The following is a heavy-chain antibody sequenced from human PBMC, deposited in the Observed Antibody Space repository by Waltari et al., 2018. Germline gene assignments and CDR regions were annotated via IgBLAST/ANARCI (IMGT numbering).Heavy chain of an antibody. CDR1: GFTFSSYG. J-gene: IGHJ4*02. Sequence: QVQLVASGGGVVQPGRSLRLSCAASGFTFSSYGMHWVRQAPGKGLEWVSVIYSGGSTYDADSVKGRFTISRDNSKNTLYLQMNSLRAEDTAVYYCASISDSSGYTIPGVDYWGQGTLVTVSS. D-gene: IGHD3-22*01. CDR2: IYSGGST. CDR3: ASISDSSGYTIPGVDY. V-gene: IGHV3-NL1*01.